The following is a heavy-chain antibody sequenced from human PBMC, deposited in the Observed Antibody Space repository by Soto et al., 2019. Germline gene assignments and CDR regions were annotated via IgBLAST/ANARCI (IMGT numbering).Heavy chain of an antibody. V-gene: IGHV3-30*18. J-gene: IGHJ6*02. Sequence: QVQLVESGGGVVQPGTSLRLSCAASGFTFKTHAMHWVRQAPGKGLEWMAVIAYDGNEKFYADSVKGRFTISRDNSKNALYLQINTLRNADTAVYYCGKEVGDYVPYYYGVDVWGQGTTVTVSS. CDR1: GFTFKTHA. CDR2: IAYDGNEK. D-gene: IGHD1-26*01. CDR3: GKEVGDYVPYYYGVDV.